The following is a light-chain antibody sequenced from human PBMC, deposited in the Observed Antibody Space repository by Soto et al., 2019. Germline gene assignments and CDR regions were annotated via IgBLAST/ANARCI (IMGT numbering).Light chain of an antibody. V-gene: IGLV2-14*01. CDR3: SSFTSTSTWV. J-gene: IGLJ3*02. Sequence: QSALTQPASVSGSPGQSITISCTGSSSDVGGHDYVSWYLQHPGKAPKLLIYEAFNRPSGVSDRFSGSKSGSTASVTISGLQAEDEGDYYCSSFTSTSTWVFGGGTKLTVL. CDR2: EAF. CDR1: SSDVGGHDY.